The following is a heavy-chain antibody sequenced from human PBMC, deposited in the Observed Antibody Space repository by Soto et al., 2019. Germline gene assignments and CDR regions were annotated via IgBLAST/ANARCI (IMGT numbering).Heavy chain of an antibody. CDR3: ARVYAYYYDSSGYQTFDY. J-gene: IGHJ4*02. Sequence: PSETLSLTCTVSGFSMISSNWWNWVRQTPGKGLEWIGEAHHSGRTNYNPSLKSRVTISVDKSKNHFSLKLSSVTAADTAVYYCARVYAYYYDSSGYQTFDYWGQGTLVTVSS. CDR2: AHHSGRT. D-gene: IGHD3-22*01. V-gene: IGHV4-4*02. CDR1: GFSMISSNW.